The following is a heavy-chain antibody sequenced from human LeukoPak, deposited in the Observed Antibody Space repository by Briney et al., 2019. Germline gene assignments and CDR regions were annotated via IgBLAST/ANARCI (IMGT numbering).Heavy chain of an antibody. Sequence: PGGSLRLSCAASGFTVSSNSMSWVRQAPGKGLEWVAVISYDGSNKYYADSVKGRFTISRDNSKNTLYLQMNSLRAEDTAVYYCARTPSSSWRFDYWGQGTLVTVSS. D-gene: IGHD6-13*01. J-gene: IGHJ4*02. CDR3: ARTPSSSWRFDY. V-gene: IGHV3-30-3*01. CDR2: ISYDGSNK. CDR1: GFTVSSNS.